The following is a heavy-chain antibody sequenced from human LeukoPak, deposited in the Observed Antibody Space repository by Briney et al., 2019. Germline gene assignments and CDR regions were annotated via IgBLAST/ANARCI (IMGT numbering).Heavy chain of an antibody. CDR3: ASSYCDVDCSRNDAFDI. CDR1: GFTVSSNY. Sequence: GGSLRLSCAVSGFTVSSNYMSWVRQAPGKGLVWISVIFSGGTTSYADSVKGRFAISRHISNNTLLLQMNSLRAEDTAVYYCASSYCDVDCSRNDAFDIWGQGTMVTVSS. D-gene: IGHD2-21*02. V-gene: IGHV3-53*04. CDR2: IFSGGTT. J-gene: IGHJ3*02.